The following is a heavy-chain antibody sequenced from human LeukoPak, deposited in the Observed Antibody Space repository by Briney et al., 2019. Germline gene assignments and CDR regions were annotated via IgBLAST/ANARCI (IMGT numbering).Heavy chain of an antibody. J-gene: IGHJ4*02. Sequence: SETLSLTCTVSGGSISSYYWSWIRQPPGKGLEWIGYIYYSGNTNYNPSLKSRVTISVDTSKNQFSLKLSSVTAADTAVYYCARGGPYYYDSWGQGTLVTVSS. CDR2: IYYSGNT. CDR1: GGSISSYY. D-gene: IGHD3-22*01. CDR3: ARGGPYYYDS. V-gene: IGHV4-59*12.